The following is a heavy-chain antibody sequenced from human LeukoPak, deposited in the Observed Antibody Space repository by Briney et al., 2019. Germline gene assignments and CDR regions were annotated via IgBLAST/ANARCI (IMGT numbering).Heavy chain of an antibody. CDR2: INPNSGGT. CDR3: ARTPLRFLEWLSDYGMDV. J-gene: IGHJ6*02. CDR1: GYTFTGYY. Sequence: ASVKVSCKASGYTFTGYYMHWVRQAPGQGLEWMGWINPNSGGTNYAQKFQGRVTMTRDTSISTAYMELSRLRSEDTAVYYCARTPLRFLEWLSDYGMDVWGQGTTVTVSS. D-gene: IGHD3-3*01. V-gene: IGHV1-2*02.